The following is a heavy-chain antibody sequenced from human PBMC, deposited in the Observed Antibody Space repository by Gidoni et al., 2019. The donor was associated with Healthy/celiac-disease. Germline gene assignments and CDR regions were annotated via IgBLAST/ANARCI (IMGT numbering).Heavy chain of an antibody. CDR2: INTNTGNP. V-gene: IGHV7-4-1*02. D-gene: IGHD3-10*01. J-gene: IGHJ6*02. Sequence: QVQLVQSGSELKKPGASVTVSCKASGYTFTSYAMNWVRQAPGQGLAWMGWINTNTGNPTYAQGFTGRFVFSLDTSVSTAYLKISSLKAEDTAVYYCAKKTLVWFGDLYSLPALYGMDVWGQGTTVTVSS. CDR3: AKKTLVWFGDLYSLPALYGMDV. CDR1: GYTFTSYA.